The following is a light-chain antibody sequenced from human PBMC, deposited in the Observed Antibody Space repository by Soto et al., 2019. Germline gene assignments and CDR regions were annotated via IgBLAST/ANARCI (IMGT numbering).Light chain of an antibody. J-gene: IGLJ2*01. V-gene: IGLV1-40*01. Sequence: QSVLTQPPSVSGAPGPRVTISCTGSSSNIGAGYDVHWYQQLPGTAPKLLIDGNSNRPSGVPDRFSGSKSGTSASLAITGLQAEDEADYYCQSYDRSLRVVFGGGTKLTVL. CDR2: GNS. CDR3: QSYDRSLRVV. CDR1: SSNIGAGYD.